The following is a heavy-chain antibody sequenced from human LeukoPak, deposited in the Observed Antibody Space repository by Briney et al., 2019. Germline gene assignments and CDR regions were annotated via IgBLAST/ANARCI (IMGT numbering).Heavy chain of an antibody. V-gene: IGHV1-18*01. Sequence: ASVTVSCKASGYTFTSYGISWVRRAPGQGLEWMGWISAYNGNTNYAQKLQGRVTMTTDTSTSTAYMELRSLRSDDTAVYYCAAGPAEAAAGSYYYYYGMDAWGQGTTVTVSS. CDR1: GYTFTSYG. CDR2: ISAYNGNT. J-gene: IGHJ6*02. CDR3: AAGPAEAAAGSYYYYYGMDA. D-gene: IGHD6-25*01.